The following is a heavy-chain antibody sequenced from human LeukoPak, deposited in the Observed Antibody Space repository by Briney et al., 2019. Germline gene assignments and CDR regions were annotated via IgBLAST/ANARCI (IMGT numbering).Heavy chain of an antibody. Sequence: PSETLSLTCTVSGGSISSSFWSWIRQPPGKGLEWIGNIYYSGSTNHNPSLKSRVTISVDTSKNQFSLRLSSVTAADAAVYYCARDDYGDFFFDSWGQGTLVTVSS. J-gene: IGHJ4*02. D-gene: IGHD4-17*01. V-gene: IGHV4-59*01. CDR1: GGSISSSF. CDR3: ARDDYGDFFFDS. CDR2: IYYSGST.